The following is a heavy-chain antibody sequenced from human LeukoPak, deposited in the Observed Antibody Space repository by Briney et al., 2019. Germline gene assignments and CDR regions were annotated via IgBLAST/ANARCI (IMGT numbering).Heavy chain of an antibody. J-gene: IGHJ5*02. Sequence: GASVKVSCKASGYTFTSYYMHWMRQAPGQGPEWMGIINPRGGSTDYAQKFQGRITMTSDTSTSTVYMELSRLRSDDTAVYYCARDREYYYDSSGYPADNWFDPWGQGTLVTVSS. D-gene: IGHD3-22*01. CDR1: GYTFTSYY. CDR3: ARDREYYYDSSGYPADNWFDP. V-gene: IGHV1-46*01. CDR2: INPRGGST.